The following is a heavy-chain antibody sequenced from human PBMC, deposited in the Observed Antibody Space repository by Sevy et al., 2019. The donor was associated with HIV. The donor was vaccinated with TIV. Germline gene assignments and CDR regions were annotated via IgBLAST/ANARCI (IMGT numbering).Heavy chain of an antibody. Sequence: GESLKISCRASGYRFSSYWIAWVRQVPGKGLEWMGIIYPDDSDIRYSPSLQGQVTISVDKSISTAYLQWSSLEASDTAMYFCARRFYDSTGYPQYFFDYWGQRTLVTVSS. CDR3: ARRFYDSTGYPQYFFDY. V-gene: IGHV5-51*01. J-gene: IGHJ4*02. CDR1: GYRFSSYW. CDR2: IYPDDSDI. D-gene: IGHD3-22*01.